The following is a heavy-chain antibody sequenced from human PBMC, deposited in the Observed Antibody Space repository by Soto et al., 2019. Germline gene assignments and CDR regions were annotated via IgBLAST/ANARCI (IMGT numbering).Heavy chain of an antibody. CDR2: IIPIFGTA. Sequence: SVKVSCKASGGTFSSYAISWVRQAPGQGLEWMGGIIPIFGTANYAQKFQGRVTITADESTSTAYMELSSLRSEDTAVYYCARGEYCSGGSCYGSYYYYGMDVWGQGTTVTV. D-gene: IGHD2-15*01. CDR1: GGTFSSYA. J-gene: IGHJ6*02. V-gene: IGHV1-69*13. CDR3: ARGEYCSGGSCYGSYYYYGMDV.